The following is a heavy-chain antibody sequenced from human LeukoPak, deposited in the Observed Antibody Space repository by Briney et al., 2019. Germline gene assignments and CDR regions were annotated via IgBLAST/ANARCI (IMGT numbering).Heavy chain of an antibody. Sequence: GGSLRLSCAASGFTSSTYSMNWVRQAPGKGLEWVSYITSSSSTMFYADSVKGRFTISRDNAENSMYLQMNNLRAEDTAVYYCARGQYGSGIDYWGQGTLVTVSS. CDR3: ARGQYGSGIDY. J-gene: IGHJ4*02. D-gene: IGHD3-10*01. CDR2: ITSSSSTM. V-gene: IGHV3-48*01. CDR1: GFTSSTYS.